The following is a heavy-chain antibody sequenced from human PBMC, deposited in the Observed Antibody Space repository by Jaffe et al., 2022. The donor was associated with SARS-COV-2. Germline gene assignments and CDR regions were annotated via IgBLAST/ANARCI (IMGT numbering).Heavy chain of an antibody. D-gene: IGHD3-22*01. Sequence: EVQLVEFGGGLVQPGGSLRLSCAASGFTFSNYAMSWVRQATGKGLEWVSGISASGGSTYYADSMKGRFTISRDNSKNTLYLEMDSLRAEDTAVYYCAKFSSGYYYDFDYWGQGTLVTVSS. CDR3: AKFSSGYYYDFDY. CDR2: ISASGGST. CDR1: GFTFSNYA. V-gene: IGHV3-23*04. J-gene: IGHJ4*02.